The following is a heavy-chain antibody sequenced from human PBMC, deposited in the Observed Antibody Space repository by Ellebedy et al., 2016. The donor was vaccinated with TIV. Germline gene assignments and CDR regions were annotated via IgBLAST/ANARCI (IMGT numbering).Heavy chain of an antibody. V-gene: IGHV4-39*07. CDR1: GGSISSSSYY. D-gene: IGHD6-19*01. J-gene: IGHJ4*02. CDR3: VALYSSGWYHSDHFDY. Sequence: SETLSLXXTVSGGSISSSSYYWGWIRQPPGKGLEWIGSIYYSGSTYYNPSLKSRVTISVDTSKNQFSLKLSSVTAADTAVYYCVALYSSGWYHSDHFDYWGQGTLVTVSS. CDR2: IYYSGST.